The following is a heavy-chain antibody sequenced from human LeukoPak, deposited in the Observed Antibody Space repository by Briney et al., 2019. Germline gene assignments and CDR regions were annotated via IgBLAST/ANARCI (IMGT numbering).Heavy chain of an antibody. V-gene: IGHV3-7*01. CDR1: EFTFSSYN. Sequence: GSLRLSCAASEFTFSSYNMNWVRQAPGKGLEWVANIKQDGSEKYYVDSVKGRFTISRDNAKNSLYLQMNSLRAEDTAVYYCARDRGYSYDAFDIWGQGTMVTVSS. J-gene: IGHJ3*02. CDR2: IKQDGSEK. D-gene: IGHD5-18*01. CDR3: ARDRGYSYDAFDI.